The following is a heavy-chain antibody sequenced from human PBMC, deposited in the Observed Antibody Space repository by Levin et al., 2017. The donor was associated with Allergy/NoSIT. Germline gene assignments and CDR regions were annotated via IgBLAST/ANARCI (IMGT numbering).Heavy chain of an antibody. CDR3: AKEGRYSGYDPEGVRVNFDY. CDR2: ISGSGGST. Sequence: PGGSLRLSCAASGFTFSSYAMSWVRQAPGKGLEWVSAISGSGGSTYYADSVKGRFTISRDNSKNTLYLQMNSLRAEDTAVYYCAKEGRYSGYDPEGVRVNFDYWGQGTLVTVSS. CDR1: GFTFSSYA. V-gene: IGHV3-23*01. D-gene: IGHD5-12*01. J-gene: IGHJ4*02.